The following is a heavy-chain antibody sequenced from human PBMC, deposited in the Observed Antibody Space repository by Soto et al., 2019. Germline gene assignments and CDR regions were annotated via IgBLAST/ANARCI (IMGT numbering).Heavy chain of an antibody. CDR3: AHSQRGPRDF. Sequence: KSGPTLVNPTQTLTLTCTFSGFSLSTSGVGVGWIRQPPGKALEWLALIYWDDDKRYNPSLKSRLTITKDTSKDQVVLTVTNMDPLDTATYFCAHSQRGPRDFSGQGILVTVSS. CDR2: IYWDDDK. D-gene: IGHD5-12*01. CDR1: GFSLSTSGVG. V-gene: IGHV2-5*02. J-gene: IGHJ4*02.